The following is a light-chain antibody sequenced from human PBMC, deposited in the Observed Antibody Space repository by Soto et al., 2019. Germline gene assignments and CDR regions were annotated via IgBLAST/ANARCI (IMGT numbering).Light chain of an antibody. V-gene: IGKV3-20*01. CDR1: QSVTSNY. Sequence: EVVLTQSPGTVSLSPGERATLSCRASQSVTSNYLAWYQQKPGQAPRLLIYAASSRATGIPDRFSGSGSGTDFSLTISRLETEDFAVYYCQQYGSSLTWTFGQVTKLEIK. CDR2: AAS. J-gene: IGKJ1*01. CDR3: QQYGSSLTWT.